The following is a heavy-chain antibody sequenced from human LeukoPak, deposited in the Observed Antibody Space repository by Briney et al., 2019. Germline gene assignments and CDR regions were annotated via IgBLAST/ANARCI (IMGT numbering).Heavy chain of an antibody. D-gene: IGHD6-13*01. CDR2: IIPIFGTA. CDR1: GGTFSSYA. V-gene: IGHV1-69*06. J-gene: IGHJ4*02. Sequence: SVKDSCKASGGTFSSYAISWVRQAPGQGLEWMGGIIPIFGTANYAQKFQGRVTITADKSTSTAYMELSSLRSEDTAVYYCARDPILIAAAAPTEFDYWGQGTLVTVSS. CDR3: ARDPILIAAAAPTEFDY.